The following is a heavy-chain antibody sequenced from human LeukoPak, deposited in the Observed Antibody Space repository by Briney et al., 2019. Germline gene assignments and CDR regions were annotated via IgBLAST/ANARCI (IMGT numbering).Heavy chain of an antibody. J-gene: IGHJ6*03. CDR2: IYHGDSDT. D-gene: IGHD5/OR15-5a*01. Sequence: GESLKISCKGSGYSFTSYWIGWVRQMPGKGLEWMGIIYHGDSDTRYSPSFQGQVTISADKSISTAYLQWSSLKASDTAMYYCARQSVYDRWDYYYYYMDVWGKGTTVTVSS. CDR3: ARQSVYDRWDYYYYYMDV. V-gene: IGHV5-51*01. CDR1: GYSFTSYW.